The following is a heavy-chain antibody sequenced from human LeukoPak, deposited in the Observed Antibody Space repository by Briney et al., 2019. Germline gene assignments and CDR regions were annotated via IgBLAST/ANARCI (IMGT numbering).Heavy chain of an antibody. CDR2: MNLNSGNT. D-gene: IGHD5-18*01. V-gene: IGHV1-8*03. J-gene: IGHJ4*02. CDR1: GYTFTSYD. Sequence: ASVKVSXKASGYTFTSYDINWMRQATGQGLEWMGWMNLNSGNTGYAQKFQGRVTITKNTSISTAYMELSSLRSEDTAVYYCARHGGYSYGVDYWGQGTLVTVSS. CDR3: ARHGGYSYGVDY.